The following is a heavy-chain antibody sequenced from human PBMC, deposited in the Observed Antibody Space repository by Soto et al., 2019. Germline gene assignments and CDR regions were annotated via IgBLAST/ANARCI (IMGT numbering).Heavy chain of an antibody. CDR1: GFTFDDYA. D-gene: IGHD4-17*01. CDR2: ITWNSGSR. CDR3: ATSKGDLEILKTTVTTFLGPFQI. J-gene: IGHJ3*02. V-gene: IGHV3-9*01. Sequence: EVQLVESGGGLVQPGRSLRLSCAASGFTFDDYAMHWVRQAPGKGTEWVSGITWNSGSRGYAESVRGRFTISRDNAKSSLYLQMNSLRAEDTAVYYCATSKGDLEILKTTVTTFLGPFQIWGQGTLVTVSS.